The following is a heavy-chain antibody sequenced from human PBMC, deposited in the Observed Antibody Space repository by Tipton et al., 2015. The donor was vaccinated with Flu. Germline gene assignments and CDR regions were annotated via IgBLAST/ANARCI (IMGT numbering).Heavy chain of an antibody. CDR2: IYHSGST. Sequence: GLVKPSETLSLICGVSGYSISSGYYWGWIRQPPGKGLEWLGNIYHSGSTYYNPSLKSRVTISVDTSKNQFSLKLRSVAAADTAVYYCARNGHDCTNNWGQGTPVTVSS. V-gene: IGHV4-38-2*01. CDR1: GYSISSGYY. CDR3: ARNGHDCTNN. J-gene: IGHJ4*02. D-gene: IGHD4-11*01.